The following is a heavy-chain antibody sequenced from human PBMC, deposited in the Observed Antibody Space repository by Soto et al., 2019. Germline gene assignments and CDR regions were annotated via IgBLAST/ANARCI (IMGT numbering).Heavy chain of an antibody. Sequence: GGSLRLSCAASGFTFSSYSMNWVRQAPGKGLEWVSSISSSSSYIYYADSVKGRFTISRDNAKNSLYLQMNSLRAEDTAVYYCARVYCSGGSCYSYSWYFDLWGRGTLVTVSS. V-gene: IGHV3-21*01. CDR3: ARVYCSGGSCYSYSWYFDL. D-gene: IGHD2-15*01. CDR2: ISSSSSYI. J-gene: IGHJ2*01. CDR1: GFTFSSYS.